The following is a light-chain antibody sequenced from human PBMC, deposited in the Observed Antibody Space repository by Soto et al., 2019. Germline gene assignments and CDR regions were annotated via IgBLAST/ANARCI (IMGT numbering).Light chain of an antibody. V-gene: IGLV1-44*01. CDR1: KPNIGDNP. CDR2: SND. J-gene: IGLJ3*02. Sequence: QSVLTQPPSASGTPGQRVIISCSGSKPNIGDNPVNWFQQFPGTAPKLLIFSNDERPSGVPERFSGSKSGASASLAISGLQSDDEADYSCATWDDSLNGWVFGGGTKLTVL. CDR3: ATWDDSLNGWV.